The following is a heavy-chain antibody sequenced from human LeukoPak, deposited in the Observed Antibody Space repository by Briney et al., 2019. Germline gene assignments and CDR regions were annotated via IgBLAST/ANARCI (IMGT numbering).Heavy chain of an antibody. CDR3: AKAYSLGFDY. V-gene: IGHV3-33*06. Sequence: GRSLRLSCAASGFTFSSYGMHWVRQAPGKGLEWAAVIWYDGSNKYYADSVKGRFTISRDNSKNTLYLQMNSLRAEDTAVYYCAKAYSLGFDYWGQGTLVTVSS. CDR2: IWYDGSNK. J-gene: IGHJ4*02. D-gene: IGHD4-11*01. CDR1: GFTFSSYG.